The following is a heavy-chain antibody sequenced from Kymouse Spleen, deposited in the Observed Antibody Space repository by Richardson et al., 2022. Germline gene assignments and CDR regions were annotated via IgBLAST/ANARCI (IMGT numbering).Heavy chain of an antibody. Sequence: QVQLQESGPGLVKPSETLSLTCTVSGGSVSSGSYYWSWIRQPPGKGLEWIGYIYYSGSTNYNPSLKSRVTISVDTSKNQFSLKLSSVTAADTAVYYCARIAVAAFDYWGQGTLVTVSS. CDR3: ARIAVAAFDY. V-gene: IGHV4-61*01. D-gene: IGHD6-19*01. J-gene: IGHJ4*02. CDR1: GGSVSSGSYY. CDR2: IYYSGST.